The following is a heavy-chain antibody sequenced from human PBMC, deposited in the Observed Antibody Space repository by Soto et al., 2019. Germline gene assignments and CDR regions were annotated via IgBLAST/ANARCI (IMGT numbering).Heavy chain of an antibody. CDR1: GYTFTGYY. J-gene: IGHJ6*02. V-gene: IGHV1-2*02. CDR3: ARATTGGLDYYYYGMDV. CDR2: INPNSGGT. D-gene: IGHD4-17*01. Sequence: AASVKVSCKASGYTFTGYYMHWVRQAPGQGLEWMGWINPNSGGTNYAQKFQGRVTMTRDTSISTAYMELSRLRSDDTAVYYCARATTGGLDYYYYGMDVWGQGTTVTVSS.